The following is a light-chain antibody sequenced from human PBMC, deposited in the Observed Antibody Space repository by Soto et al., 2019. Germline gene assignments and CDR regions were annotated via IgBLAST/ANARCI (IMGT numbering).Light chain of an antibody. V-gene: IGKV3D-15*01. CDR1: QSVSSN. CDR3: QQFNSYPLT. J-gene: IGKJ5*01. Sequence: EIVMTQSPATLSVSPGARAPLSCRASQSVSSNLAWYQQKPGQAPRLLIFGASTRAIGIPDRFSGSGSGTDFTLTISRLEPEDFATYYCQQFNSYPLTFGQGTRLEIK. CDR2: GAS.